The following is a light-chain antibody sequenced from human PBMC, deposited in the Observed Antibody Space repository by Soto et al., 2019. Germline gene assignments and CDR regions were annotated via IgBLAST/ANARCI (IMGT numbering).Light chain of an antibody. CDR2: DAF. Sequence: EKVMTQSPATLSVSPGERATLSCRASENVKTRLAWYQQKSGQAPRLLIYDAFTRATGIPARFSGSASGTEFTLTISSLQSEDSAVYYCQQYDDWPLTLGGGTKVEIK. CDR1: ENVKTR. J-gene: IGKJ4*01. CDR3: QQYDDWPLT. V-gene: IGKV3-15*01.